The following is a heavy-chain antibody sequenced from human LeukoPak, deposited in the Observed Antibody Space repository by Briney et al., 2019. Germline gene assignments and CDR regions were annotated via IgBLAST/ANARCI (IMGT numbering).Heavy chain of an antibody. J-gene: IGHJ4*02. V-gene: IGHV3-23*01. D-gene: IGHD6-19*01. Sequence: PGGSLRLSCAASGFTFSNYAMSWVRQAPGKGLEWVSAISGSDTGTYYADSVRGRFTISRDNSKNMLFLQMNSLRAEDTAVYYCARRSAVAGTLDYWGQGTPVTVSS. CDR2: ISGSDTGT. CDR3: ARRSAVAGTLDY. CDR1: GFTFSNYA.